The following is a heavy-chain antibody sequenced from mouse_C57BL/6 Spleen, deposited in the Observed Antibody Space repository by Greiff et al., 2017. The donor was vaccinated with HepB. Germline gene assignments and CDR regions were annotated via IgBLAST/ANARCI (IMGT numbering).Heavy chain of an antibody. CDR1: GYTFTSYW. V-gene: IGHV1-55*01. CDR3: ARHYYVSRFFAY. J-gene: IGHJ3*01. D-gene: IGHD1-1*01. Sequence: VQLQQSGAELVKPGASVKMSCKASGYTFTSYWITWVKQRPGQGLEWIGDIYPGSGSTNYNEKFTSKATLTVDTSSSTAYMQLSSLTSEDSAVYYCARHYYVSRFFAYWGQGTLVTVSA. CDR2: IYPGSGST.